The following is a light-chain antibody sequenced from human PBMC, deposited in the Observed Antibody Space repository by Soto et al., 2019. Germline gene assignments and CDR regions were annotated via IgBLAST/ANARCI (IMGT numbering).Light chain of an antibody. CDR3: QQSYSTPPT. V-gene: IGKV1-39*01. CDR2: AAS. Sequence: DIQMTQSPSSLSASVGDRVTITCRASRSISTHLNWYQQKPGKAPKLLIYAASSLQSGVPSRFSGSGSGTDFTLTISSLQPEDFATYYCQQSYSTPPTFGQGTKVDIK. CDR1: RSISTH. J-gene: IGKJ1*01.